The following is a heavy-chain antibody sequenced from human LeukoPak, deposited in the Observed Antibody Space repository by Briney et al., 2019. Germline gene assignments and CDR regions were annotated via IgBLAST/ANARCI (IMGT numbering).Heavy chain of an antibody. CDR1: GGPISSSSYY. Sequence: SETLSLTCTVSGGPISSSSYYWGWIRQPPGKGLEWIGSIYYSGSTYYNPSLKSRVTISVETSKNQFSLKLSSVTAADTAVYYCARHGMGSAVYAFDIWGQGTMVTVSS. J-gene: IGHJ3*02. V-gene: IGHV4-39*01. D-gene: IGHD2-15*01. CDR3: ARHGMGSAVYAFDI. CDR2: IYYSGST.